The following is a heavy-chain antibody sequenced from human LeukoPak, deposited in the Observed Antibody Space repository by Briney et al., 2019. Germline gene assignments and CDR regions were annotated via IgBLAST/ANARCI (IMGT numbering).Heavy chain of an antibody. CDR3: VRGAQLTDY. Sequence: GGSLRLSCAASGFTFSTYGMHWVRQAPGKGLEYVSGIGPDGGTTYYAKSVKGRFTISRDNSKNMVYLQMGSLRADDMAVYYCVRGAQLTDYWGQGTLVTVSS. J-gene: IGHJ4*02. V-gene: IGHV3-64*01. CDR1: GFTFSTYG. D-gene: IGHD6-13*01. CDR2: IGPDGGTT.